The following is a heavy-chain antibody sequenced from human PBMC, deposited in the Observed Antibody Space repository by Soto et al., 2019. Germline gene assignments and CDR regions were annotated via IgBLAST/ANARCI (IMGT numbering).Heavy chain of an antibody. CDR1: QFSFSNYW. V-gene: IGHV3-7*03. CDR3: VRSHTGDSAFRACDI. CDR2: IKKDESET. J-gene: IGHJ3*02. D-gene: IGHD2-21*02. Sequence: LVQSGGGLVPPGESLTVSCAPSQFSFSNYWMNWVRQAPGKALEWVANIKKDESETDYVDSVRGRFTIFRDNAKNLLYLQMRRLRVEDTAVYYCVRSHTGDSAFRACDIWGQGTVVPV.